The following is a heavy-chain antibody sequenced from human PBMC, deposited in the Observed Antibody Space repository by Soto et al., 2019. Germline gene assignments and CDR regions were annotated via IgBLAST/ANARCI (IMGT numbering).Heavy chain of an antibody. CDR3: ATAGGPSGSLPRDD. Sequence: QVQLVQSGAEVKKPGSSVKVSCKTSGDTFSSYRINWVRLAPGQGLVWMGGIKPVFGSPVYARKFEARLTMTADESTSTAYMQLSSLKSEDTAVYDCATAGGPSGSLPRDDWGQGTLVTVSS. J-gene: IGHJ4*02. CDR1: GDTFSSYR. D-gene: IGHD3-10*01. CDR2: IKPVFGSP. V-gene: IGHV1-69*01.